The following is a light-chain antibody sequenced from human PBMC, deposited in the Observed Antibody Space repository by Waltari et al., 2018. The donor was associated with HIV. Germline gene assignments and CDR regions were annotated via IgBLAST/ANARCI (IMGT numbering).Light chain of an antibody. Sequence: DIQMTQSPSSLSASVADRVTIPCRSSQSITNYLNWYQQKPGKAPRLLIFAGSSLQSGVPARFSGSGSGTDFTLTITSLQAEDFATYYCQQSYSTPRTFGQGTKLDIK. V-gene: IGKV1-39*01. CDR3: QQSYSTPRT. J-gene: IGKJ2*01. CDR2: AGS. CDR1: QSITNY.